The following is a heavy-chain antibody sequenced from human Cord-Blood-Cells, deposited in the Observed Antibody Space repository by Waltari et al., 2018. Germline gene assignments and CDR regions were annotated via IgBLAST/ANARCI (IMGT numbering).Heavy chain of an antibody. D-gene: IGHD1-26*01. CDR2: IKQDGSEK. Sequence: EVQRVEYGGGLVQSGRSLIPPCAVSGVRFRRSWISGVRQAPGKGLEWVANIKQDGSEKYYVDSVKGRFTISRDNAKNSLYLQMNSLRAEDTAVYYCARVGSYYFDYWGQGTLVTVSS. CDR1: GVRFRRSW. V-gene: IGHV3-7*01. CDR3: ARVGSYYFDY. J-gene: IGHJ4*02.